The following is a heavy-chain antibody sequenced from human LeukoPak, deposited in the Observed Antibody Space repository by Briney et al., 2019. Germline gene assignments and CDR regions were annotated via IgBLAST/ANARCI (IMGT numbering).Heavy chain of an antibody. J-gene: IGHJ4*02. CDR3: ARALGGHGSGSYTDY. D-gene: IGHD3-10*01. Sequence: TLSLTCTVSGGSISSGGYYWSWIRQHPGKGLEWFGYIYYSGSTYYKPSLKSRVTISVDTSKNQFSLKLSSVTAADTAVDYCARALGGHGSGSYTDYWGQATLVTVSS. V-gene: IGHV4-31*03. CDR1: GGSISSGGYY. CDR2: IYYSGST.